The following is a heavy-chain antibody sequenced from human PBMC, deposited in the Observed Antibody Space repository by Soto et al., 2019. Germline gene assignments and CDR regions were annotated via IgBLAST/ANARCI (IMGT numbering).Heavy chain of an antibody. CDR3: ARAYCTNGVCPAPTNWFDP. J-gene: IGHJ5*02. CDR1: GGSISSSSYY. V-gene: IGHV4-39*01. D-gene: IGHD2-8*01. CDR2: IYYSGST. Sequence: SETLSLTCTVSGGSISSSSYYWGWIRQPPGKGLEWIGSIYYSGSTYYNPSLKSRVTISVDTSKNQFSLKLSSVTAADTAVYYCARAYCTNGVCPAPTNWFDPWGQGTLVTVSS.